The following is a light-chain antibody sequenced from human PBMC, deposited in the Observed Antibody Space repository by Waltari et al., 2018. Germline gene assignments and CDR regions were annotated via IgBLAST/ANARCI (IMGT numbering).Light chain of an antibody. CDR2: EDT. J-gene: IGLJ2*01. V-gene: IGLV2-23*01. CDR1: TGNIGSYKL. Sequence: QSALTQPASVSGSPGQSITLSCTGSTGNIGSYKLVSWFQQHPGKAPKLLIYEDTVGPSGISNRFTAAKSGDMAFLKVSGLQAEDEADYYCSSYETPRLILFGGGTKLTVL. CDR3: SSYETPRLIL.